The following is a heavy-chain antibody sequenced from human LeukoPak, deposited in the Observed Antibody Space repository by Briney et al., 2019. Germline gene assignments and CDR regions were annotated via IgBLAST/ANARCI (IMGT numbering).Heavy chain of an antibody. Sequence: PGGSLKLSCAASGFTFSSFWMHWVRQAPGKGLVWVSRIRNDGSGTIYADSVKGRFTTSRDNAKNTLYLQMNSLRAEDTAVYYCVRRRDGYLDYWGQGTLVTVSS. V-gene: IGHV3-74*01. CDR3: VRRRDGYLDY. D-gene: IGHD5-24*01. CDR2: IRNDGSGT. J-gene: IGHJ4*02. CDR1: GFTFSSFW.